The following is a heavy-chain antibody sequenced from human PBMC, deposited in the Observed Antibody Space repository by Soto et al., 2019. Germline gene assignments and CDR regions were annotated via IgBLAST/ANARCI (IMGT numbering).Heavy chain of an antibody. CDR2: THYSGST. Sequence: KTSETLSLTCSVTGGSISSSTYYWGWIRQPPGKGLEWLGSTHYSGSTYYNPSLKSRVTISVDTSKNQFSLKLSSVIAADTAIYYCARMYYEILTGYYPGWFDPWGQGTLVTVSS. CDR1: GGSISSSTYY. J-gene: IGHJ5*02. CDR3: ARMYYEILTGYYPGWFDP. D-gene: IGHD3-9*01. V-gene: IGHV4-39*01.